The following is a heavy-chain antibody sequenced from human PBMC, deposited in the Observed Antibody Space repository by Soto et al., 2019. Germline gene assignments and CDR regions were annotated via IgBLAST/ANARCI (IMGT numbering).Heavy chain of an antibody. CDR2: IIPIFGTA. D-gene: IGHD5-12*01. J-gene: IGHJ4*02. CDR3: ARVGIVAAIIDYFDY. Sequence: SVKVSCKASGGTFSSYAISWVRQAPGQGLEWMGGIIPIFGTANYAQKFQGRVTITADESTSTAYMELSSLRSEDTDVYYCARVGIVAAIIDYFDYWGQGTLVTVSS. CDR1: GGTFSSYA. V-gene: IGHV1-69*13.